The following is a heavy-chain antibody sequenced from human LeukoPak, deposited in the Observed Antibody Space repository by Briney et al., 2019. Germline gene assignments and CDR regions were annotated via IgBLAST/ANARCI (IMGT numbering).Heavy chain of an antibody. CDR3: ARARYDSNYYYMDV. V-gene: IGHV4-59*01. D-gene: IGHD3-22*01. Sequence: PSETLSLTCTVSGGPISSYYWSWIRQPPGKGLEWIGYIYYSGSTNYNPSLKSRVTISVDTSKNQFSLKLSSVTAADTAVYYCARARYDSNYYYMDVWGKGTTVTVSS. CDR1: GGPISSYY. CDR2: IYYSGST. J-gene: IGHJ6*03.